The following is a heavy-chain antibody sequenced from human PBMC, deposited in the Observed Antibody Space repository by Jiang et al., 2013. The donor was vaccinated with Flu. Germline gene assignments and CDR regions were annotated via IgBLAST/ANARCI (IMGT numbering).Heavy chain of an antibody. CDR3: ARDSGWPPYFDY. D-gene: IGHD6-19*01. J-gene: IGHJ4*02. CDR1: GFTFSSYG. Sequence: VQLLESGGGVVQPGRSLRLSCAASGFTFSSYGMHWVRQAPGKGLEWVAVIWYDGSNKYYADSVKGRFTISRDNSKNTLYLQMNSLRAEDTAVYYCARDSGWPPYFDYWGQGTLVTVSS. CDR2: IWYDGSNK. V-gene: IGHV3-33*01.